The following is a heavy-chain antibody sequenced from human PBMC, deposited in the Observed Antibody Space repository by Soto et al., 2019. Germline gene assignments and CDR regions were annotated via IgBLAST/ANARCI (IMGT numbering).Heavy chain of an antibody. CDR2: INPNSGGT. CDR1: GYTFTGYY. V-gene: IGHV1-2*04. Sequence: ASVKVSCKASGYTFTGYYMHWVRQAPGQGLEWMGWINPNSGGTNYAQKFQGWVTMTRDTSISTAYMELSRLRSDDTAVYYCARGPPVTTWLDGYYYMAVWGKGTTVTVSS. J-gene: IGHJ6*03. CDR3: ARGPPVTTWLDGYYYMAV. D-gene: IGHD4-4*01.